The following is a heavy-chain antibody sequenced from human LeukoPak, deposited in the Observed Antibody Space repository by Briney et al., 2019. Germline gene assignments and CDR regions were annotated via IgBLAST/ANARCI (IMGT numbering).Heavy chain of an antibody. D-gene: IGHD6-13*01. Sequence: GESLKISCKGSGYSFTSYWIGWVRQMPGKGLEWMGIIYPGDSDTRYSPSFQGQVTISADKSISTAYLQWSSLKASDTAMYSCARRVEGIAAAGTVDGGFVDWGQGTLVTVSS. CDR1: GYSFTSYW. CDR3: ARRVEGIAAAGTVDGGFVD. J-gene: IGHJ4*02. V-gene: IGHV5-51*01. CDR2: IYPGDSDT.